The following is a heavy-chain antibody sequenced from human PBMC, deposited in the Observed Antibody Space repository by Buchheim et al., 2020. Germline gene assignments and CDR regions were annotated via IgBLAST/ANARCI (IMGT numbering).Heavy chain of an antibody. CDR2: VSYSGTT. Sequence: QVQLQESGPRLVKPSETLSLTCTVSGGSISGYYWSWIRQPPEKGLEWIGYVSYSGTTVYEPSLERRVTISVDTPNNQFSLKLTSATAADTAVYYCARVRASGWYFFDFWGQGTL. CDR1: GGSISGYY. D-gene: IGHD6-19*01. V-gene: IGHV4-59*01. J-gene: IGHJ4*02. CDR3: ARVRASGWYFFDF.